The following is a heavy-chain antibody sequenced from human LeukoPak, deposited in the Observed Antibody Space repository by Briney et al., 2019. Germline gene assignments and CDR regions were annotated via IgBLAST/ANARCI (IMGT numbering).Heavy chain of an antibody. Sequence: PGGSLRLSCAVSGFPFSIYEMNRVRQAPGKGLEWVSNIGSSGTTIYYADSVKGRFSMSRDNAKSSLYLQMNSLRVEDTAVYYCALLAVASDFDYWGQGALVTVSS. J-gene: IGHJ4*02. CDR1: GFPFSIYE. D-gene: IGHD6-19*01. CDR2: IGSSGTTI. CDR3: ALLAVASDFDY. V-gene: IGHV3-48*03.